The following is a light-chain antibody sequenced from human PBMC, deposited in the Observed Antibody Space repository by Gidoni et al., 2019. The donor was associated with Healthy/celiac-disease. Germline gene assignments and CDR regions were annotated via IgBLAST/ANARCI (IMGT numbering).Light chain of an antibody. Sequence: QSVLPQPPSASGTPGPRVTISCSGSSSNIGSNTVNWYQQLPGTAPKLLIYSNNQRHSGVPDRFSGSKSGTSASLAISGLQSEDEADYYCAAWDDSLNGGVFGGGTKLTVL. CDR1: SSNIGSNT. V-gene: IGLV1-44*01. J-gene: IGLJ3*02. CDR3: AAWDDSLNGGV. CDR2: SNN.